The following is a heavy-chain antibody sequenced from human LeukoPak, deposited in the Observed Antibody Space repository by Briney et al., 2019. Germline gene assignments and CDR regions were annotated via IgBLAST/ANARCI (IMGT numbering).Heavy chain of an antibody. CDR1: GGSISSYY. Sequence: SETLSLTCSVSGGSISSYYWNWIRQPPGKGLEWIGYIYYSGSTNYNPSLKSRVTISVDTSKNQFSLKLSSVTAADTAVYYCARGADSSGYYSIFYFDYWGQGTLVTVSS. D-gene: IGHD3-22*01. CDR3: ARGADSSGYYSIFYFDY. V-gene: IGHV4-59*01. J-gene: IGHJ4*02. CDR2: IYYSGST.